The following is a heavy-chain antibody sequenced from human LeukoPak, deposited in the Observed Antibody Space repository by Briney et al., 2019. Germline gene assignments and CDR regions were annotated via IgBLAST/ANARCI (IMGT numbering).Heavy chain of an antibody. CDR1: GYTFTRYG. D-gene: IGHD6-25*01. Sequence: SVKVSCKASGYTFTRYGISWVRQAPGQGLEWMGGIIPIFGIPDSAQKFQGRLTITADESTTTAYMELSSLRSDDTAIYYCGLSGNYYYYYMDVWGKGTTVTISS. CDR3: GLSGNYYYYYMDV. J-gene: IGHJ6*03. V-gene: IGHV1-69*13. CDR2: IIPIFGIP.